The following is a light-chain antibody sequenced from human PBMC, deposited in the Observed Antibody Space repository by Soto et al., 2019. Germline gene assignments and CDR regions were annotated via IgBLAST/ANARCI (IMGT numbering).Light chain of an antibody. V-gene: IGLV2-14*01. Sequence: QSVLTQPACVSGSTGQSITISCTGTSSDVGGYNYVSWYQQHPGKAPKLMIYDVSNRPSGVSNRFSGSKSGNTASLTISGLQAEDEADYYCSSYTSSSTYVFGTGTKVTVL. CDR3: SSYTSSSTYV. J-gene: IGLJ1*01. CDR1: SSDVGGYNY. CDR2: DVS.